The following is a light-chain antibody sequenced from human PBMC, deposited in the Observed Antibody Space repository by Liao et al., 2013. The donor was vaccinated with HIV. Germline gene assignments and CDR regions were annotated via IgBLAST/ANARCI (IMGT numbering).Light chain of an antibody. CDR3: QVWARNRDHSYV. V-gene: IGLV3-21*04. J-gene: IGLJ1*01. CDR1: NIGSKS. CDR2: YDT. Sequence: SYELTQPPSVSVAPGKTANITCGGNNIGSKSVHWYQLKPGQAPVLVIYYDTNRASGIPERFSASKSVNTATLTITSVEAGDEADYNCQVWARNRDHSYVFGSGTRVTVL.